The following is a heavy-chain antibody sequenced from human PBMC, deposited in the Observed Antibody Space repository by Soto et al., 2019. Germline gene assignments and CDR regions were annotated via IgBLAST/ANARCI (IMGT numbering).Heavy chain of an antibody. D-gene: IGHD6-19*01. Sequence: ASVKVSCKASGYTFTRSGISWVRQAPGQGLEWMGWISTYNGNTNYAQKFQGRVTMTADASTSTAHMELSSLRSEDTAVYYCARASRSRSGWYVPVDYWGQGTLVTVSS. CDR3: ARASRSRSGWYVPVDY. CDR1: GYTFTRSG. J-gene: IGHJ4*02. CDR2: ISTYNGNT. V-gene: IGHV1-18*01.